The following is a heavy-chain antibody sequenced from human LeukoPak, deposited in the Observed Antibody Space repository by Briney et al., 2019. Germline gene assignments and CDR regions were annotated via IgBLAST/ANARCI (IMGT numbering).Heavy chain of an antibody. Sequence: HPGGSLRLSCAASGFIFSSYSMNWVRQAPGKGLEWVYYADSVKGRFTISSDNAKNSLYLQLNSLRAEDTAVYYCARDTYGSGSYYNAPLDYWGQGTLVTVSS. CDR3: ARDTYGSGSYYNAPLDY. CDR1: GFIFSSYS. D-gene: IGHD3-10*01. V-gene: IGHV3-48*01. J-gene: IGHJ4*02.